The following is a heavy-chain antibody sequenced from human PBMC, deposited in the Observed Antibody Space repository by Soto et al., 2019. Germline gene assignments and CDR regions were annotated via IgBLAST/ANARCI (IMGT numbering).Heavy chain of an antibody. CDR3: ARIPGTTGFGMDV. V-gene: IGHV2-70*01. CDR1: GFSLSTSGMC. D-gene: IGHD1-7*01. Sequence: SGPTLVNPTQALTLTCTFSGFSLSTSGMCVSWIRQPPGKSLEWLALIDWDDDKYYSTSLKTRLTISKDTSKNQVFLTMTNMDPVDTATYYCARIPGTTGFGMDVWGQGTTVTVSS. J-gene: IGHJ6*02. CDR2: IDWDDDK.